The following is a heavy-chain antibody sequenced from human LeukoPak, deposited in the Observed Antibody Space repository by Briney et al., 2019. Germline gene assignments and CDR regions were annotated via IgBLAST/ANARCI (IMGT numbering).Heavy chain of an antibody. CDR3: KRGSLRYLGIDAFDI. J-gene: IGHJ3*02. CDR1: GLTPSSYW. CDR2: LFSDGSRI. D-gene: IGHD3-9*01. Sequence: GGSLTLSCAASGLTPSSYWVHGARKAPGGGWVGVSRLFSDGSRITYVDSVKGRLTISRDNAKNALYLQKNSLRGEDTAVYFCKRGSLRYLGIDAFDIWGQGTMVTVSS. V-gene: IGHV3-74*03.